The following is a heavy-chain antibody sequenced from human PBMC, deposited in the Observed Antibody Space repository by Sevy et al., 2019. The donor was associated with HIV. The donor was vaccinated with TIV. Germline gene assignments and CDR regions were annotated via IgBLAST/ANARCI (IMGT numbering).Heavy chain of an antibody. CDR2: ISSNGGST. V-gene: IGHV3-64D*06. Sequence: GGSLRLSCSASGFTFSSYAMHWVRQAPGKGLEYVSAISSNGGSTYYADSVKGRFTISRDNSKNTLYLQMSSRRAEDTAVYYCVKELGYCSSTSCLKYYYYYMDVWGKGTTVTVSS. CDR1: GFTFSSYA. CDR3: VKELGYCSSTSCLKYYYYYMDV. J-gene: IGHJ6*03. D-gene: IGHD2-2*01.